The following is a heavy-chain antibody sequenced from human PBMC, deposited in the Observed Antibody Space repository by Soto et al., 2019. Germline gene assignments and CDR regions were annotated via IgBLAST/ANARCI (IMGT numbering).Heavy chain of an antibody. J-gene: IGHJ4*02. Sequence: QVQLVESGGGVVQPGRSLRLSCAASGFTFSTFGMHWVRQAPGKGLQWVAVIWSDGSREYYADSVKGRFTISRDNSKNTLYLQMNSLRAEDTAVYYCARDPVLAAGTGEYWGQGTLVTVSS. CDR1: GFTFSTFG. CDR2: IWSDGSRE. D-gene: IGHD6-13*01. V-gene: IGHV3-33*01. CDR3: ARDPVLAAGTGEY.